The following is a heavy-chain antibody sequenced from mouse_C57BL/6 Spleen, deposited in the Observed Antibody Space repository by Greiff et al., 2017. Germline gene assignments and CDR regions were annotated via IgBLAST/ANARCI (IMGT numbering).Heavy chain of an antibody. D-gene: IGHD2-4*01. J-gene: IGHJ3*01. CDR2: ISDGGSYT. V-gene: IGHV5-4*01. Sequence: EVKLVESGGGLVKPGGSLKLSCAASGFTFSSYAMSWVRQTPEKRLEWVATISDGGSYTYYPDNVKGRFTISRDNAKNNLYLQMSHLKSEDTAMDYCAREGYDYDGAWFAYWGQGTLVTVSA. CDR1: GFTFSSYA. CDR3: AREGYDYDGAWFAY.